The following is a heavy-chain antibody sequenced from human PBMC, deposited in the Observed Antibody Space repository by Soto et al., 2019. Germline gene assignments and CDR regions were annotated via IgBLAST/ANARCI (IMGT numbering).Heavy chain of an antibody. CDR1: GGTFGSYA. CDR3: ARPFSLLNYGSSGWVFDF. J-gene: IGHJ3*01. Sequence: GASVKVSCKASGGTFGSYAISWVRQAPGQGLEWMGGIIPIFGTANYAQKFQGRVTITAGESTSTAYMELSSLRSEDTAVYYFARPFSLLNYGSSGWVFDFWGKGKLDTVSS. V-gene: IGHV1-69*13. D-gene: IGHD6-13*01. CDR2: IIPIFGTA.